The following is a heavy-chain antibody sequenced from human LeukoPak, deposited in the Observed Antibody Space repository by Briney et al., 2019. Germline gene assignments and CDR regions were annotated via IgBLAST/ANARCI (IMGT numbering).Heavy chain of an antibody. CDR2: IYSGGST. J-gene: IGHJ6*03. CDR1: GFTVSSNY. V-gene: IGHV3-66*01. CDR3: AKDHDSRSSDYYYYYMDV. Sequence: PGGSLRLSCAASGFTVSSNYMSWVRQAPGKGQEWVSVIYSGGSTYYADSVKGRFTISRDNSKNTLYLQMNSLRAEDTAVYYCAKDHDSRSSDYYYYYMDVWGKGTTVTVSS. D-gene: IGHD6-6*01.